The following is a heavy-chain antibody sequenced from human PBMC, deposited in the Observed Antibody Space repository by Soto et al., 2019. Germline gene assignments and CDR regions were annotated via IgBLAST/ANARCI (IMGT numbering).Heavy chain of an antibody. J-gene: IGHJ4*02. CDR2: ISGSGSST. CDR1: GFTFSSYA. Sequence: EVQLLESGGDLEQPGGSLRLSCAASGFTFSSYAMNWVRQAPGKGLEWVSGISGSGSSTSYSDSVKGRFTVSRDNSKKVLYLQMDSLGVEGTGVYYCSKGGSGRLRGFDHLGQGALVTVSS. CDR3: SKGGSGRLRGFDH. D-gene: IGHD2-15*01. V-gene: IGHV3-23*01.